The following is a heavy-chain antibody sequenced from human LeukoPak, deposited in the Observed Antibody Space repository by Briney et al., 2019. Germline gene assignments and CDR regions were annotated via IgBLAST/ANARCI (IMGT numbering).Heavy chain of an antibody. J-gene: IGHJ4*02. CDR3: TRYSGSYYGFDY. Sequence: PGGSLRLSCAASGFTFSNYWMHWVRQAPGKGLVWISRLNSDGSTTSYVDSVRGRFTISRDNAKNTLYLQMNSLRAEDTAVYYCTRYSGSYYGFDYWGQGTLVTVSS. V-gene: IGHV3-74*01. D-gene: IGHD1-26*01. CDR1: GFTFSNYW. CDR2: LNSDGSTT.